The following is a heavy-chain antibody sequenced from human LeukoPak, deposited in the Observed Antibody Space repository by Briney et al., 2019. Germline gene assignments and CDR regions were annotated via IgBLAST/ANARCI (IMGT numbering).Heavy chain of an antibody. CDR2: INHSGST. CDR3: ARDERYYGSGKSFVVFDY. Sequence: AETLSLTCAVYGGSFSGYYWSWIRQPPGKGLEWIGEINHSGSTNYNPSLKSRVTISVDTSKNQFSLELSSVTAADTAVYYCARDERYYGSGKSFVVFDYWGQGTLVTVSS. D-gene: IGHD3-10*01. CDR1: GGSFSGYY. V-gene: IGHV4-34*01. J-gene: IGHJ4*02.